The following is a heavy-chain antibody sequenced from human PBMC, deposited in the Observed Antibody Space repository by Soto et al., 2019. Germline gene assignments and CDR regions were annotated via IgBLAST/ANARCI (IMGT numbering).Heavy chain of an antibody. CDR3: ASPYRGITVADPGSFYFDC. V-gene: IGHV1-24*01. D-gene: IGHD6-19*01. CDR2: FDPEDGET. Sequence: WASVKVSCKVSGYTLTEFSMHWVRQAPGKGLEWLGGFDPEDGETIYAQKFQDRVTMTEDTSTDTAYMELSSLRSEDTAVYYCASPYRGITVADPGSFYFDCWGQGTLVTVSS. J-gene: IGHJ4*02. CDR1: GYTLTEFS.